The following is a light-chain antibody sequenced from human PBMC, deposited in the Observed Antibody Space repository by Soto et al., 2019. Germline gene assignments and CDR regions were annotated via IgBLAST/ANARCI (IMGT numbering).Light chain of an antibody. CDR2: AAS. CDR3: QQSYLTPIT. Sequence: DIQMTQSPSSLSASVGDRVTITCRASQSISSYLNWYQQKPGKAPKLLIHAASSLQSGVPSRFSGSRSATDFTLTISSLQPEDFATDYCQQSYLTPITFGQGTRLE. J-gene: IGKJ5*01. V-gene: IGKV1-39*01. CDR1: QSISSY.